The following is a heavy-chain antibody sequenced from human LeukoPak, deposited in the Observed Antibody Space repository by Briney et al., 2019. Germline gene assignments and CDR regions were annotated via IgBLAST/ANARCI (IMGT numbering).Heavy chain of an antibody. V-gene: IGHV3-7*01. CDR3: ARTYHFEKGGYYRHFDF. CDR2: RKEDGSEK. J-gene: IGHJ4*02. CDR1: GFTFSRYC. D-gene: IGHD3-22*01. Sequence: PGGSLRLSCAASGFTFSRYCMSWVRQTPGKGLEWVAARKEDGSEKYYVDSVKGRFTISRDNTQNSLYLQMSSLRAEDTALYYCARTYHFEKGGYYRHFDFWGQGILVIVSS.